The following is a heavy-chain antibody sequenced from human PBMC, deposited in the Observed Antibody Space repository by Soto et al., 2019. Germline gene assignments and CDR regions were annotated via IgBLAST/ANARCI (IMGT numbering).Heavy chain of an antibody. Sequence: ASVQVSCKASGYTFTSYYMHWVRQAPGQGLEWMGIINPSGGSTSYAQKFQGRVTMTRDTSTSTVYMELSSLRSEDTAVYYCARLTTGDYRDYWGQGTLVTVSS. CDR1: GYTFTSYY. CDR2: INPSGGST. V-gene: IGHV1-46*01. D-gene: IGHD7-27*01. CDR3: ARLTTGDYRDY. J-gene: IGHJ4*02.